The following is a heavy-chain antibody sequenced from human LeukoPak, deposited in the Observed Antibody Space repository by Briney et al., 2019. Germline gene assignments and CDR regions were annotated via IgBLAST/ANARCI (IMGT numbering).Heavy chain of an antibody. CDR3: ARSDGITGTTGYFDY. Sequence: PGGSLRLSCAASGFTFSSYGIHWVRQAPGKGLEWVAVIWYDRSNKYYADSVKGRFTISGDNSKNTLYLQMNSLRAEDTAVYYCARSDGITGTTGYFDYWGQGTLVTVFS. CDR1: GFTFSSYG. CDR2: IWYDRSNK. D-gene: IGHD1-7*01. J-gene: IGHJ4*02. V-gene: IGHV3-33*01.